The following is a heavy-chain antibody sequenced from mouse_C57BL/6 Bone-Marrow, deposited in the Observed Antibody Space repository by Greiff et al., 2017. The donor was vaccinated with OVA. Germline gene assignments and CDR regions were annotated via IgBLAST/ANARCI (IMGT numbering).Heavy chain of an antibody. V-gene: IGHV1-82*01. CDR1: GYAFSSSW. J-gene: IGHJ2*01. Sequence: QVTLKESGPELVKPGASVKISCKASGYAFSSSWMNWVKQRPGKGLEWIGRIYPGDGDTNYNGKFKGKATLTADKSSSTAYMQLSSLTSEDSAVYFCARSHDYAFDYWGQGTTLTVSS. CDR3: ARSHDYAFDY. CDR2: IYPGDGDT. D-gene: IGHD2-4*01.